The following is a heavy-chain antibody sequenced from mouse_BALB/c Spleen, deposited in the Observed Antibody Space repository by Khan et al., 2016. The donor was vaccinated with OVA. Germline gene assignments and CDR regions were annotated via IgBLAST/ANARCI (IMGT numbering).Heavy chain of an antibody. Sequence: QVQLQQSGPGLVAPSQSLSITCTVSGFSLTGYGVNWVRQPPGKGLEWLGMIWGEGSTDYNSALKSRLSISKDNSKSQVFLKMNSLQTDDTARYYCARERGLGRAMDYWGQGTSVTVSS. V-gene: IGHV2-6-7*01. CDR3: ARERGLGRAMDY. CDR2: IWGEGST. D-gene: IGHD4-1*01. CDR1: GFSLTGYG. J-gene: IGHJ4*01.